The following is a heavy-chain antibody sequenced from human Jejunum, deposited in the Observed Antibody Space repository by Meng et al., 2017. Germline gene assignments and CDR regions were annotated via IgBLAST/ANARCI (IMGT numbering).Heavy chain of an antibody. V-gene: IGHV6-1*01. D-gene: IGHD1-26*01. Sequence: QIQLQQSGPGLVKPSHTLPLTCAIPGDSVSSNSAGWNWIRQSPSRGLEWLGRTYYRSKWYIDYAVSVKSRITINPDTSKNQFSLHLNSVTPEDTAVYYCAGGGLVRSTRGYFDYWGQGTLVTVSS. CDR3: AGGGLVRSTRGYFDY. J-gene: IGHJ4*02. CDR2: TYYRSKWYI. CDR1: GDSVSSNSAG.